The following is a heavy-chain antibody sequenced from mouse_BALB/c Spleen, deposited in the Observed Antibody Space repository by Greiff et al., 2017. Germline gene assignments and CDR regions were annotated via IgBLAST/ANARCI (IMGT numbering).Heavy chain of an antibody. CDR3: ARGYGYYGDY. Sequence: EVQLVESGGGLVQPGGSRKLSCAASGFTFSSFGMHWVRQAPEKGLEWVAYISSGSSTIYYADTVKGRFTISRDNPKNTLFLQMTSLRSEDTAMYYCARGYGYYGDYWGQGTTLTVSS. CDR1: GFTFSSFG. J-gene: IGHJ2*01. CDR2: ISSGSSTI. V-gene: IGHV5-17*02. D-gene: IGHD2-3*01.